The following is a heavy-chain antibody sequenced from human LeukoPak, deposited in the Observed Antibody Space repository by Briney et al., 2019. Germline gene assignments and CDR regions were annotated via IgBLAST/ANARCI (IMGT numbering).Heavy chain of an antibody. CDR3: AREGEIAAAHLDYYYYYYMDV. Sequence: SETLSLTCTVSGGSINTNSYYWVWIRQPPGKGLEWIGTTYCTGSSFYNPSLKSRVTISVDTSKNQFSLKLSSVTAADTAVYYCAREGEIAAAHLDYYYYYYMDVWGKGTTVTVSS. D-gene: IGHD6-13*01. CDR2: TYCTGSS. V-gene: IGHV4-39*02. CDR1: GGSINTNSYY. J-gene: IGHJ6*03.